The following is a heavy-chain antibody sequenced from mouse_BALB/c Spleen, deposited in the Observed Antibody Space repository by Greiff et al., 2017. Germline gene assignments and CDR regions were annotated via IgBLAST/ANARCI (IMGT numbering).Heavy chain of an antibody. CDR3: AYGYYFDY. J-gene: IGHJ2*01. CDR1: GFNIKDYY. D-gene: IGHD2-2*01. CDR2: IDPENGNT. Sequence: VQLKESGAELVRPGALVKLSCKASGFNIKDYYMHWVKQRPEQGLEWIGWIDPENGNTIYDPKFQGKASITADTSSNTAYLQLSSLTSEDTAVYYCAYGYYFDYWGQGTTLTVSS. V-gene: IGHV14-1*02.